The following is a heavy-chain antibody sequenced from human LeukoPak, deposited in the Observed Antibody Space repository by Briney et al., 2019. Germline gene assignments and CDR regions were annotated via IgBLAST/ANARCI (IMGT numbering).Heavy chain of an antibody. CDR3: AREDGKPGFSSYYGMDV. CDR2: IYYSGST. D-gene: IGHD2-2*03. Sequence: SETLSLTCAVSGGSFSTYYWSWIRQPPGKGLEWIGYIYYSGSTNYNPSLKSRVTISVDTSKNQFSLKLSSVTAADTAMYYCAREDGKPGFSSYYGMDVWGPGTTVTVSS. J-gene: IGHJ6*02. CDR1: GGSFSTYY. V-gene: IGHV4-59*01.